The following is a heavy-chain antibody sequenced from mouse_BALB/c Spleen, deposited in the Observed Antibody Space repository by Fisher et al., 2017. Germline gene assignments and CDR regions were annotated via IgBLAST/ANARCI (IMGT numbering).Heavy chain of an antibody. D-gene: IGHD2-4*01. Sequence: RFTISRDNPKNTLFLQMSSLRSEDTAMYYCARDDYDWYFDVWGAGTTVTVS. V-gene: IGHV5-9-4*01. J-gene: IGHJ1*01. CDR3: ARDDYDWYFDV.